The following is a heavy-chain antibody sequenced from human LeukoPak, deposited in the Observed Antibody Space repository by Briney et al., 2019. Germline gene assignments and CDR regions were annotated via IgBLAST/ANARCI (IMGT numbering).Heavy chain of an antibody. CDR3: ARVDHDYGGKGGDY. J-gene: IGHJ4*02. CDR2: IIPIFGTA. D-gene: IGHD4-23*01. CDR1: GGTFSSYA. V-gene: IGHV1-69*01. Sequence: SVKVSCKASGGTFSSYAISWVRQAPGQGLEWMGGIIPIFGTANYAQKFQGRVTITADESTSTAYMELSSLRSEDTAVYYCARVDHDYGGKGGDYWGQGTLVTVSS.